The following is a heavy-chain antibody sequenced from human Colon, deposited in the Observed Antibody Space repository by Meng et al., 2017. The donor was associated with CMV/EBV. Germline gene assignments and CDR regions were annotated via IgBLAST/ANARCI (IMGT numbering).Heavy chain of an antibody. J-gene: IGHJ4*02. CDR3: AKVSRTWGYFES. V-gene: IGHV3-11*01. Sequence: GESLKISCAASGFTFEDYYMGWIRQTPGKGLEWISFISNYGGDIKYADSVTGRFTISRDNAKNILYLQMNNLRAEDTAVYYCAKVSRTWGYFESWGQGALVTVSS. CDR2: ISNYGGDI. CDR1: GFTFEDYY. D-gene: IGHD7-27*01.